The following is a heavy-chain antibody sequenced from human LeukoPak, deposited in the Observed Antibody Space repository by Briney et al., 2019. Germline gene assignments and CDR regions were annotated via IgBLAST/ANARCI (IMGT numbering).Heavy chain of an antibody. CDR3: ARQANSGYDLDY. J-gene: IGHJ4*02. CDR1: GGSISSSSYY. CDR2: INHSGST. V-gene: IGHV4-39*01. D-gene: IGHD5-12*01. Sequence: PSETLSLTCTVSGGSISSSSYYWGWIRQPPGKGLEWIGEINHSGSTNYNPSLKSRVTISVDTSKNQFSLKLSSVTAADTAVYYCARQANSGYDLDYWGQGTLVTVSS.